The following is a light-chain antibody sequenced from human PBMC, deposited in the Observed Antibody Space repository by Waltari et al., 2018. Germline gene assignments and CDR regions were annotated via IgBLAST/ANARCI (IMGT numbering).Light chain of an antibody. CDR3: QHYVSLPAT. Sequence: EIVLTQSPGTLFLSPGEGATLSCRASQRVSRTLAWYQQKPGQAPRPLIYGASRRATGIPDRFSGSGSGTDFSLTISRLEPDDSAVYFCQHYVSLPATFGQGTKVEIK. V-gene: IGKV3-20*01. CDR2: GAS. CDR1: QRVSRT. J-gene: IGKJ1*01.